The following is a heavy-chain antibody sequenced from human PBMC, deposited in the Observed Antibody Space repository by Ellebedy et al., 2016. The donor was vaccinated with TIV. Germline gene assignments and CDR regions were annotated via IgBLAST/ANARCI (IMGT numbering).Heavy chain of an antibody. J-gene: IGHJ4*02. CDR1: GGSFSGYY. Sequence: MPGGSLRLSCAVYGGSFSGYYWSWIRQPPGKGLEWIGEITHSGSTNYNPSLKSRVTISKDTSKNQFSLKLTSVTAADTAVYYCARRSSYWSALDFWGQGTLATVSS. V-gene: IGHV4-34*01. CDR3: ARRSSYWSALDF. D-gene: IGHD6-19*01. CDR2: ITHSGST.